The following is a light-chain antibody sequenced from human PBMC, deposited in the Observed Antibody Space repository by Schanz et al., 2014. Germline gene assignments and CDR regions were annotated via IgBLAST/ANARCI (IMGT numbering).Light chain of an antibody. CDR1: ASNIGAGYD. CDR3: SSFGGSNNPPWV. CDR2: DNT. V-gene: IGLV1-40*01. Sequence: QSVLTQPPSVSGAPGQGVTISCTGSASNIGAGYDVHWYQQVPGTAPKPLIFDNTNRPSGVPDRFSGSKSGTSASLAITGLQAEDEADYYCSSFGGSNNPPWVFGGGTKLTVL. J-gene: IGLJ3*02.